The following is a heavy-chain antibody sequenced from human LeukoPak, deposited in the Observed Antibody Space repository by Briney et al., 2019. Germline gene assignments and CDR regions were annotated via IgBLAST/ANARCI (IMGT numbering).Heavy chain of an antibody. D-gene: IGHD6-13*01. CDR1: GGSFSGYY. CDR2: IYYSGST. CDR3: ARTAAGTALYYFDY. J-gene: IGHJ4*02. V-gene: IGHV4-59*01. Sequence: SETLSLTCAVYGGSFSGYYWSWIRQPPGKGLEWIGYIYYSGSTNYNPSLKSRVTISVDTSKNQFSLKLSSVTAADTAVYYCARTAAGTALYYFDYWGQGTLVTVSS.